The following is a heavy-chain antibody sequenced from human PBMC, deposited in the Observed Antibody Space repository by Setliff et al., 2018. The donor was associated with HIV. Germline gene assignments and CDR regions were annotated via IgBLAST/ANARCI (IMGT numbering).Heavy chain of an antibody. V-gene: IGHV1-18*01. CDR3: ARDAARRAAADTPVWFDP. J-gene: IGHJ5*02. CDR2: ISPYNGHT. CDR1: GYTFISYG. Sequence: GASVKVSCKASGYTFISYGISWVRQAPGQGLEWMGWISPYNGHTNYAQKVQGRVTMTRDTFTSTAYMELRSLRSDDTAVYYCARDAARRAAADTPVWFDPWGQRTLVTVSS. D-gene: IGHD6-13*01.